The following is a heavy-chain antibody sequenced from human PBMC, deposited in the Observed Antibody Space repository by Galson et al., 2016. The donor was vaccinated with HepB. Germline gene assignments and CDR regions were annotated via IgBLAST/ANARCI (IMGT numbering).Heavy chain of an antibody. D-gene: IGHD6-19*01. J-gene: IGHJ4*02. V-gene: IGHV3-48*02. CDR3: AREGSSGWFRSYYSDY. Sequence: RQAPGKGLEWVSYISSSRSPIYYADSVKGRFIISRDDAKNSVYLQMNSLRDEDTAVYYCAREGSSGWFRSYYSDYWGQGTLVTVSS. CDR2: ISSSRSPI.